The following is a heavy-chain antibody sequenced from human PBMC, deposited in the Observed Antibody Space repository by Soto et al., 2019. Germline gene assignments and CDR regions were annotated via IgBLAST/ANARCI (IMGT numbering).Heavy chain of an antibody. CDR1: GGSISSYY. D-gene: IGHD3-22*01. CDR2: IYYSGST. CDR3: AREGYYDSTNGVDY. J-gene: IGHJ4*02. Sequence: PSETLSLTCTVSGGSISSYYWSWIRQPPGKGLEWIGYIYYSGSTNYNPSLKSRVTISVDTSKNQFSLELSSVTAADTAVYYCAREGYYDSTNGVDYWGQGTLVTVSS. V-gene: IGHV4-59*01.